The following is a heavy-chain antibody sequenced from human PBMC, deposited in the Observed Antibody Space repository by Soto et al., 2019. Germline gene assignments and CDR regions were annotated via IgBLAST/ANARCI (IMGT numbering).Heavy chain of an antibody. CDR2: IYYSGST. J-gene: IGHJ5*02. V-gene: IGHV4-31*03. D-gene: IGHD6-13*01. Sequence: SETLSLTCTVSGGSISSGGYYWSWIRQHPGKGLEWIGYIYYSGSTYYNPSLKSRVTISVDTSKNQFSLKLSSVTAADTAVYYCARRHSRSWPGGWFDTWGQGTLVTVSS. CDR1: GGSISSGGYY. CDR3: ARRHSRSWPGGWFDT.